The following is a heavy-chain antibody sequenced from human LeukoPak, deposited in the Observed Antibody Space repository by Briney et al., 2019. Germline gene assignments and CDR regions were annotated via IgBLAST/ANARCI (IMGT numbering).Heavy chain of an antibody. Sequence: SETLSLTCNVSGGSLSSHYCSWIRQAPGKGLEWIGFIFSGGSTNYNPSLKSRVSISMDTSQNQFSLKLTSVTAADTAVYYCARGRGPLRVEFGDWGQGALVTVSS. CDR1: GGSLSSHY. CDR2: IFSGGST. J-gene: IGHJ4*02. V-gene: IGHV4-4*09. CDR3: ARGRGPLRVEFGD. D-gene: IGHD3-16*01.